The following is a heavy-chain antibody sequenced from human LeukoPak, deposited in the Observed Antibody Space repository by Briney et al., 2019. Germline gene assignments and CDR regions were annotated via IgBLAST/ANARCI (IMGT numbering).Heavy chain of an antibody. V-gene: IGHV1-3*03. D-gene: IGHD1-20*01. CDR2: INAGNGNT. Sequence: ASVKVSCKASGYTFTSYAMHWVRQAPGQRLEWMGWINAGNGNTKYSQEFQGRVTITRDTSASTAYMELSSLRSEDMVVYYCARGYNWKPYYMDVWGKGTTVTVSS. CDR1: GYTFTSYA. CDR3: ARGYNWKPYYMDV. J-gene: IGHJ6*03.